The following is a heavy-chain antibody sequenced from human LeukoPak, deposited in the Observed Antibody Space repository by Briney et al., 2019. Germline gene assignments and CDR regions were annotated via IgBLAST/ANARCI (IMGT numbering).Heavy chain of an antibody. D-gene: IGHD5-18*01. CDR3: AKKDTAMVRQGYFDY. CDR1: GFTFRSYP. J-gene: IGHJ4*02. V-gene: IGHV3-30*18. Sequence: PGRSLRLSCAASGFTFRSYPMHWVRQAPGKGLEWVAVISYDGSNKYYADSVKGRFTISRDNSKNTLYLQMDSLRPEDTAVYYCAKKDTAMVRQGYFDYLGQGTLVTVSS. CDR2: ISYDGSNK.